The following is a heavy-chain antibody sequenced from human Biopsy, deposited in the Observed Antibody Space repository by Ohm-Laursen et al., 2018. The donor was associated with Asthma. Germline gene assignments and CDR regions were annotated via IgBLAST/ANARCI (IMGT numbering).Heavy chain of an antibody. J-gene: IGHJ4*02. V-gene: IGHV3-7*04. Sequence: SLRLSCAASGFTFSSYWMSGVRQAPGKGLEGVANIKQDGSEKYYVDSVKGRFTISRDNSKNTLYLQMNSLRAEDTAVYYCARKARHGDYDFDYWGQGTLVTVSS. CDR1: GFTFSSYW. CDR3: ARKARHGDYDFDY. CDR2: IKQDGSEK. D-gene: IGHD4-17*01.